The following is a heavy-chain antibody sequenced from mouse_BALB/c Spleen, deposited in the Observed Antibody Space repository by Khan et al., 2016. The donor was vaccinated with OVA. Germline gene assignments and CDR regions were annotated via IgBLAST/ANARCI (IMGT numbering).Heavy chain of an antibody. J-gene: IGHJ3*01. CDR2: ISTHYGNT. CDR3: ARGGGNDRFAY. V-gene: IGHV1S137*01. Sequence: QVQLQQSGPEVVRPGVSVKISCKGSGYTFTDYAMHWVKQSHAKSLEWIGVISTHYGNTDYNQKFKDKATMTVDKSSNTAYMELARFTSEDPAVYYCARGGGNDRFAYWGQGTLVTVSA. D-gene: IGHD2-2*01. CDR1: GYTFTDYA.